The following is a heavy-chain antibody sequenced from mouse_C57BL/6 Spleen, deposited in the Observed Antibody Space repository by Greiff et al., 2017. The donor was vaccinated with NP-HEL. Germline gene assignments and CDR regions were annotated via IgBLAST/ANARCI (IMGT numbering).Heavy chain of an antibody. J-gene: IGHJ2*01. CDR1: GYTFTDYY. D-gene: IGHD2-3*01. Sequence: EVQLQQSGPELVKPGASVKISCKASGYTFTDYYMNWVKQSHGKSLEWIGDINPNNGGTSYNQKFKGKATLTVDKSSSTAYMELRSLTSEDSAVYYCAREGGLLLDYWGQGTTLTVSS. CDR2: INPNNGGT. V-gene: IGHV1-26*01. CDR3: AREGGLLLDY.